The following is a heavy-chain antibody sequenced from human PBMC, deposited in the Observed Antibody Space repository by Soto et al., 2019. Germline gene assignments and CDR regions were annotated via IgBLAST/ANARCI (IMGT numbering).Heavy chain of an antibody. Sequence: PGGSLRLSCAASGFTFSSYAMHWVRQAPGQGLEWVAVISYDGSNKYYADSVKGRFTISRDNSKNTLCLQMNSLRAEETAVYYCARSTYYYDSSGYDYWGQGTLVTVSS. CDR3: ARSTYYYDSSGYDY. J-gene: IGHJ4*02. CDR2: ISYDGSNK. V-gene: IGHV3-30-3*01. D-gene: IGHD3-22*01. CDR1: GFTFSSYA.